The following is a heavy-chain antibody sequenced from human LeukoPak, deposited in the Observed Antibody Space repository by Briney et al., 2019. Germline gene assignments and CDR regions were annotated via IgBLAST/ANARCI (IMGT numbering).Heavy chain of an antibody. V-gene: IGHV4-39*01. CDR2: IYYSGST. Sequence: KPSETLSLTCTVSGGSIGSSSYYWGSIRQPPGKGLEWIGSIYYSGSTYYTPSLKRRVTISVDTSKNQFSLKLSSVTAADTAVYYCARPGGSYPYYFDYWGQGTLVTVSS. CDR1: GGSIGSSSYY. J-gene: IGHJ4*02. D-gene: IGHD1-26*01. CDR3: ARPGGSYPYYFDY.